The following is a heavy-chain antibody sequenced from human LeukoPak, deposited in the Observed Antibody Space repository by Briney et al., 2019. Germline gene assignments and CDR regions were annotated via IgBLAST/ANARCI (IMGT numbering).Heavy chain of an antibody. D-gene: IGHD3-10*01. Sequence: AGGSLRLSCAASGFTVSSNYMSWVRQAPGKGLEWVSVIYSGGSTYYADSVKGRFTISRDNSKNTPYLQMNSLRAEDTAVYYCARDFRARRYGSGSYSVYWGQGTLVTVSS. CDR2: IYSGGST. V-gene: IGHV3-53*01. CDR1: GFTVSSNY. J-gene: IGHJ4*02. CDR3: ARDFRARRYGSGSYSVY.